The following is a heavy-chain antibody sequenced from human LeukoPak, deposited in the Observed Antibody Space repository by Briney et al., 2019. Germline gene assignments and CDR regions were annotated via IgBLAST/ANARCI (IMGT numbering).Heavy chain of an antibody. CDR1: GFTFSSYA. Sequence: GRSLRLSCAASGFTFSSYAMHWVRQAPGKGLEWVAVISYDGSNKYYADSVKGRFTISRDNSKNTLYLQMNSLRAEDTAVYYCARDRIAAAVHDYWGQGTLVTVSS. J-gene: IGHJ4*02. V-gene: IGHV3-30*04. CDR2: ISYDGSNK. D-gene: IGHD6-13*01. CDR3: ARDRIAAAVHDY.